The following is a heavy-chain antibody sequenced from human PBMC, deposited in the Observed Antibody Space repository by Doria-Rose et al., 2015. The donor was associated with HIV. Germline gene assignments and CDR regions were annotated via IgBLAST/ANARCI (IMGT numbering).Heavy chain of an antibody. CDR3: ARIKSSRWYHKYYFDF. CDR1: GVSLSSPGMG. CDR2: IFSDGER. D-gene: IGHD6-13*01. J-gene: IGHJ4*02. Sequence: QITLKEPGPVLVKPTETLTLTCTVSGVSLSSPGMGVSWIRQHPGKALEWLANIFSDGERSYKTSLKSRLTISRGTSKSQVVLTMTDMDPVDTATYYCARIKSSRWYHKYYFDFWGQGTLVIVSA. V-gene: IGHV2-26*01.